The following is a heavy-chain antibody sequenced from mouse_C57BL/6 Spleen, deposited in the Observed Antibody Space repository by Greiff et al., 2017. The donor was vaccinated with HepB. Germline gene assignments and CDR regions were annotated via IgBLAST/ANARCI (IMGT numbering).Heavy chain of an antibody. CDR3: ARDSNYEAMDY. D-gene: IGHD2-5*01. J-gene: IGHJ4*01. CDR2: ISYDGSN. V-gene: IGHV3-6*01. CDR1: GYSITSGYY. Sequence: EVKLQESGPGLVKPSQSLSLTCSVTGYSITSGYYWNWIRQFPGNKLEWMGYISYDGSNNYNPSLKNRISITRDTSKNQFFLKLNSVTTEDTATYYCARDSNYEAMDYWGQGTSVTVSS.